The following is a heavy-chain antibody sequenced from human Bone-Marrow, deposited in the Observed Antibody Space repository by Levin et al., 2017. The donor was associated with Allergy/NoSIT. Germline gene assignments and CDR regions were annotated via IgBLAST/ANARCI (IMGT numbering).Heavy chain of an antibody. CDR1: GLTFDDYA. D-gene: IGHD3-16*01. J-gene: IGHJ6*02. V-gene: IGHV3-9*01. CDR3: VKGSYGRDFYAMDG. CDR2: ISWNSNSI. Sequence: GGSLRLSCTSSGLTFDDYAMHWVRHAPGKGLEWVAHISWNSNSIAYADAVRGRFTISRDNAKNSVSLQMSGLRADDTAVYYCVKGSYGRDFYAMDGWGQGTTVIVSS.